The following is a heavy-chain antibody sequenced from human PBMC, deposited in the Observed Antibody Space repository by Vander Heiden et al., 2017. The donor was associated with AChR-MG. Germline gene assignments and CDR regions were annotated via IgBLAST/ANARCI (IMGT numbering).Heavy chain of an antibody. CDR2: IYYSGLS. CDR3: AKELRT. J-gene: IGHJ4*02. CDR1: GDSISSGGYY. V-gene: IGHV4-31*03. Sequence: QAQLQESGPGLVKPSQTLSVTCTVSGDSISSGGYYWSWIRQHPGKGLEWIGYIYYSGLSLYNPSIRSRLTISVDKSNNQFSLKLTSVTAADTAIYYCAKELRTWGQGTLVTVSS. D-gene: IGHD1-7*01.